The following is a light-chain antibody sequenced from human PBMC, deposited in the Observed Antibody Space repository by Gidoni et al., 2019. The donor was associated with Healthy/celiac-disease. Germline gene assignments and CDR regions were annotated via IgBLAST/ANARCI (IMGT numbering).Light chain of an antibody. J-gene: IGLJ2*01. CDR3: QAWDSSTVV. Sequence: SYELTQPPSVSVSPGQTDSITCSGDKLGDKYACWYQQKPGQSPVLVIYQDSKRPSGNPELFSGSNSGNTATLTISGTQAMDEADYYCQAWDSSTVVFGGGTKLTVL. CDR2: QDS. V-gene: IGLV3-1*01. CDR1: KLGDKY.